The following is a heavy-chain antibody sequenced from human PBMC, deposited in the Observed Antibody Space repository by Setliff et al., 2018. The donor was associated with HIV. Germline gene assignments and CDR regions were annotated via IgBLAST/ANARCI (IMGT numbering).Heavy chain of an antibody. D-gene: IGHD6-19*01. Sequence: ASVKVSCKASGDTFSNYPISWLRQAPGQGPEWMGGISAYNGNTNYAQKLQGRVTMTTDTSTSTAYMELRSLRSDDTAVYYCARYGSGWPLWYFDLWGRGTLVTVSS. CDR2: ISAYNGNT. CDR3: ARYGSGWPLWYFDL. CDR1: GDTFSNYP. J-gene: IGHJ2*01. V-gene: IGHV1-18*01.